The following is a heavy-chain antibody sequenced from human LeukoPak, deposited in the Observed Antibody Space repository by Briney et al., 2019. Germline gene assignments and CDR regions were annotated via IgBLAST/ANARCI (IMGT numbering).Heavy chain of an antibody. J-gene: IGHJ3*02. CDR2: ISSGSSAI. CDR1: GFTFSTYS. CDR3: ARDSTGTYYDYVWGSYRNDAFDI. Sequence: PGGSLRLSCAASGFTFSTYSMNWVRQAPGKGLEWVSYISSGSSAIYYADSVKGRFTISRDNAKNSLYLQMNSLRAEDTAVYYCARDSTGTYYDYVWGSYRNDAFDIWGQGTMVTVSS. D-gene: IGHD3-16*02. V-gene: IGHV3-21*05.